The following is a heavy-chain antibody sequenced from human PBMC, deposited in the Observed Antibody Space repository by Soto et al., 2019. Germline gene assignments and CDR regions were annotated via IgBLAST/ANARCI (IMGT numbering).Heavy chain of an antibody. CDR2: LYYSGST. CDR3: ARDVWRDPDCISTSCYYNWFDP. V-gene: IGHV4-31*03. D-gene: IGHD2-2*01. Sequence: SETLSLTCTVSGGSLSSGAYYWSWIRPHPGKGLEWIGYLYYSGSTYYNPSLESRVTLSVDTSTKQFSLKVSSVTAADTAVYYCARDVWRDPDCISTSCYYNWFDPWGQGTLVTVSS. CDR1: GGSLSSGAYY. J-gene: IGHJ5*02.